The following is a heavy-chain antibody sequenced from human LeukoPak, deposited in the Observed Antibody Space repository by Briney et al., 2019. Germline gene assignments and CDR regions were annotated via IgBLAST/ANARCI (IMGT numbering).Heavy chain of an antibody. Sequence: PGGSLRLSCAASGFTFSSYAMHWVRQAPGKGLEWVAVISYDGSNKYYADSVKGRFTISRDNSKNTLYLQMNSLRAEDTAVYYCAKDGSLGSSSWSRFDYWGQGTLVTVSS. J-gene: IGHJ4*02. CDR1: GFTFSSYA. CDR3: AKDGSLGSSSWSRFDY. D-gene: IGHD6-13*01. CDR2: ISYDGSNK. V-gene: IGHV3-30*04.